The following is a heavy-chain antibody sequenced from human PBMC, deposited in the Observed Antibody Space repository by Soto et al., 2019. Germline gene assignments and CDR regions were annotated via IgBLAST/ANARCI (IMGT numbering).Heavy chain of an antibody. V-gene: IGHV3-23*01. D-gene: IGHD4-17*01. CDR1: GFTFSTYA. J-gene: IGHJ4*02. Sequence: LRLSCAASGFTFSTYALSWVRQAPGKGLEWVSAISGSDGSTYYADSVRGRFTISRDNSKNTLYLQMDSLRVEDTAVYYCAKDRDYGDVFDYWGQGTLVTVSS. CDR2: ISGSDGST. CDR3: AKDRDYGDVFDY.